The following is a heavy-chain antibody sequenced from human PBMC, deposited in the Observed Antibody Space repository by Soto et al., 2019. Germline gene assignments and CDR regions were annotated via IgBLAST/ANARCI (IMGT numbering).Heavy chain of an antibody. CDR2: ISHDGGNR. J-gene: IGHJ4*02. CDR1: GFTFSSYG. V-gene: IGHV3-30*18. Sequence: ESGGGVVQPGRSLRLSCAASGFTFSSYGMYWLRQAPGKGLECVAYISHDGGNRYSADSVKGRFTIFRDNSKNTLYLQMNSLGSEDGAVYYCAKDRRDGYFDNWGQGTLVTVSS. CDR3: AKDRRDGYFDN.